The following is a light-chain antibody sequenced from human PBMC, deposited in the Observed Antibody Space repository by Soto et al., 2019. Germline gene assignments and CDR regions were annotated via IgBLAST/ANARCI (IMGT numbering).Light chain of an antibody. CDR1: QSVSSD. Sequence: EIVLTQSPGTLSLSPGERATLSCRASQSVSSDFLAWYQQKPGQAPRLLIYAASSRASGIPARSSGSGSGTDFTLTISSLEPEDFAVYYCQQRSNWPPTFGQGTR. CDR2: AAS. V-gene: IGKV3D-20*02. J-gene: IGKJ5*01. CDR3: QQRSNWPPT.